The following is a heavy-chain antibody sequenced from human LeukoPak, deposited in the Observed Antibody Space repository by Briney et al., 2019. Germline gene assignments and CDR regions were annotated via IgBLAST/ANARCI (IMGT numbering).Heavy chain of an antibody. CDR3: ARDATMVPLYYYYYMDV. CDR2: ISSSSYI. D-gene: IGHD3-10*01. Sequence: GGSLRLSCAASGFTFSNAWMSWVRQAPGKGLEWVSSISSSSYIYYADSVKGRFTISRDNAKNSLYLQMNSLRAEDTAVYYCARDATMVPLYYYYYMDVWGKGTTVTVSS. J-gene: IGHJ6*03. CDR1: GFTFSNAW. V-gene: IGHV3-69-1*01.